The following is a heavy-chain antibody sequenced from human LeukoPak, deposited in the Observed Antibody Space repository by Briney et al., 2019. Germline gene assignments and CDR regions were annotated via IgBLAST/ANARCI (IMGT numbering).Heavy chain of an antibody. CDR2: ISYDGSNK. CDR1: GFTFSSYA. D-gene: IGHD6-13*01. CDR3: ASGRIAAVNYYYYGMDV. Sequence: GGSLRLSCAASGFTFSSYAMHWVRQAPGKGLEWVAVISYDGSNKYYADSVKGRFTISRDNSKNTLYLQMNSLRAEDTAVYYCASGRIAAVNYYYYGMDVWGQGTTATVSS. V-gene: IGHV3-30-3*01. J-gene: IGHJ6*02.